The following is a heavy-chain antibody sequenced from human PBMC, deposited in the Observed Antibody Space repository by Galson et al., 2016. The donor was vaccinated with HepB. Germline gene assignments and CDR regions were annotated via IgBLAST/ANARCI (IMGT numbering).Heavy chain of an antibody. CDR3: MRDAEPPVFQLTTH. D-gene: IGHD2-21*01. J-gene: IGHJ4*02. CDR1: GYSFINYW. V-gene: IGHV5-51*01. Sequence: QSGAELKKPGESLKISCMGSGYSFINYWIGWVRQMPGKGLASMGTIYPGDSDTRYSPSSQGQVTISVDKSISTASPQWSSLQAADNAIYYCMRDAEPPVFQLTTHWGQGTQVIVSS. CDR2: IYPGDSDT.